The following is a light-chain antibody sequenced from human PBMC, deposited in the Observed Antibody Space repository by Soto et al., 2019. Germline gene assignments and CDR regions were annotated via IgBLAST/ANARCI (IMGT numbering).Light chain of an antibody. Sequence: DIQMTQSPSSLSASLGDRVTITCRASQSLNNYLNWYQQEEGKAPKLLIYAATSLQSGVPSRFSGSGSGTEFTLNISSLQPGDFATYCCQQSYNSPYTFGLGTKLEIK. CDR3: QQSYNSPYT. CDR2: AAT. CDR1: QSLNNY. J-gene: IGKJ2*01. V-gene: IGKV1-39*01.